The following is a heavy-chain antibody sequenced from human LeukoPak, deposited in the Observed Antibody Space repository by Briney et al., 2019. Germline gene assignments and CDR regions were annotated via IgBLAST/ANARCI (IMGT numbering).Heavy chain of an antibody. Sequence: ASVKVSCKASGYTFTSYGISWVRQAPGQGLEWMGWISAYNGNTNYAQKLQGRVTMTTDTSTSTAYLELRSLRSDDTAVYYCARDPSNTSGWKTWFDPWGQGTLVTVSS. CDR2: ISAYNGNT. V-gene: IGHV1-18*01. D-gene: IGHD6-19*01. J-gene: IGHJ5*02. CDR1: GYTFTSYG. CDR3: ARDPSNTSGWKTWFDP.